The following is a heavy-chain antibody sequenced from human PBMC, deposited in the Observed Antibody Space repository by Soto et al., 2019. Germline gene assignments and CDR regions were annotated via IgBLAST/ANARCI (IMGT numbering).Heavy chain of an antibody. CDR3: ARERVGSGSYVSRYYYGMDV. CDR1: GFTFSSYA. CDR2: ISYDGSNK. Sequence: GGSLRLSCAASGFTFSSYAMHWVRQAPGKGLEWVAVISYDGSNKYYADSVKGRFTISRDNSKNTLYLQMNSLRAEDTAVYYCARERVGSGSYVSRYYYGMDVWGQGTTVTVSS. J-gene: IGHJ6*02. V-gene: IGHV3-30-3*01. D-gene: IGHD3-10*01.